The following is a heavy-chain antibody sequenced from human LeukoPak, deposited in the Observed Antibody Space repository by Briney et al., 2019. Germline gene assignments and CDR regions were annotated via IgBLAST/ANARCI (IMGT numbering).Heavy chain of an antibody. CDR2: IDQDGSDM. Sequence: GGSRRLSCAASGFTFRTDWMTWVRQAPGKGLEWVANIDQDGSDMYYVDSVRGRFTISRDNGRNSLYLQMHSLRAEDTAIYYCAKSRETPGRLDKRGQATLVTVSS. CDR1: GFTFRTDW. V-gene: IGHV3-7*01. CDR3: AKSRETPGRLDK. D-gene: IGHD1-26*01. J-gene: IGHJ4*02.